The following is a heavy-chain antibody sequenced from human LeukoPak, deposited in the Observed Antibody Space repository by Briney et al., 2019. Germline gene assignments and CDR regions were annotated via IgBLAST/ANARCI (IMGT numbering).Heavy chain of an antibody. D-gene: IGHD2-2*01. CDR1: GFTFSDYY. CDR3: ARDLVHCSSTSCYGNWFDP. V-gene: IGHV3-11*04. CDR2: ISSSGSTI. Sequence: GGSLRLSCAASGFTFSDYYMSWIRQAPGKGLEWVSYISSSGSTIYYADSVKGRFTISRDNAKNSPYLQMNSLRAEDTAVYYCARDLVHCSSTSCYGNWFDPWGQGTLVTVSS. J-gene: IGHJ5*02.